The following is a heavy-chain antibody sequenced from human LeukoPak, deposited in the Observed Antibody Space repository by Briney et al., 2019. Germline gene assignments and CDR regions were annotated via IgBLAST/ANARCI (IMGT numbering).Heavy chain of an antibody. Sequence: GGSLRLSSAASGFTFSSYAMSWVRQAPGKGLEWVSAISGSGGSTYHADSVKGRFTISRDNAKNSLYLQMNSLRAEDTAVYYCARGGIGYYYDSSGYSGVLYWGQGTLVTVSS. CDR1: GFTFSSYA. CDR2: ISGSGGST. CDR3: ARGGIGYYYDSSGYSGVLY. D-gene: IGHD3-22*01. V-gene: IGHV3-23*01. J-gene: IGHJ4*02.